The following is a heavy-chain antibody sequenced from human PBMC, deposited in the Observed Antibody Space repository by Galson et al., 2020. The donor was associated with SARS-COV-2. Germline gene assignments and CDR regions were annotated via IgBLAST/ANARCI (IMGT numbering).Heavy chain of an antibody. CDR1: GFTFSSYS. D-gene: IGHD6-19*01. CDR3: ARAGYDLGPAVAGSDSDY. V-gene: IGHV3-21*01. Sequence: GGSLRLSCAASGFTFSSYSMNWVRQAPGKGLEWVSSISSSSSYIYYADSVKGRFTISRDNAKNSLYLQMNSLRAEDTAVYYCARAGYDLGPAVAGSDSDYWGQGTLVTVSS. J-gene: IGHJ4*02. CDR2: ISSSSSYI.